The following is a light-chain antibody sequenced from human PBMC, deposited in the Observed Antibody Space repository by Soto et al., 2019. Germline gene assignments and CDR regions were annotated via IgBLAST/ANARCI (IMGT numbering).Light chain of an antibody. V-gene: IGKV3-11*01. CDR2: DTS. CDR1: QGVSNY. CDR3: QQRSYWPPT. Sequence: EVVLTQSPATLSLSPGERATLSCRASQGVSNYVAWYQQKPGQAPRLLIFDTSRRTTGIPGRFSGSGSGTEFSLTISSLEPEDFAVYYCQQRSYWPPTFGQGTRVEIK. J-gene: IGKJ1*01.